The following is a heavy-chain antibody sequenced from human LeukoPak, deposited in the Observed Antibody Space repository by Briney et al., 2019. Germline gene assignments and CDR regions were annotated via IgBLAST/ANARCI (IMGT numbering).Heavy chain of an antibody. CDR1: GGSNSSHY. D-gene: IGHD2-2*01. CDR2: IYYSGST. CDR3: ARDRGLRYCSSTSCSRDAWFDP. Sequence: SETLSLTCTVSGGSNSSHYWSWIRQPPGKGLEWIGYIYYSGSTNYNPSLKSRVTISVDTSKNQFSLKLSSVTAADTAVYYCARDRGLRYCSSTSCSRDAWFDPWGQGTLVTVSS. J-gene: IGHJ5*02. V-gene: IGHV4-59*11.